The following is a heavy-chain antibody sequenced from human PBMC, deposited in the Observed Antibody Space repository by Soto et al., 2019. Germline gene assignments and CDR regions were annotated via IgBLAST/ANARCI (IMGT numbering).Heavy chain of an antibody. CDR3: ARDRSNSPDYFDY. D-gene: IGHD6-6*01. CDR1: GGSISSDDYY. V-gene: IGHV4-30-4*01. Sequence: QVQLQESGPGLVKPSQTLSLTCTVSGGSISSDDYYWSWIRQPPGKGLEWIGYIYYSGRTSYNPSLKSRLTISIEPSKNQFSLKLNSVSAADTAVYYCARDRSNSPDYFDYWGQGTLVRVSS. J-gene: IGHJ4*02. CDR2: IYYSGRT.